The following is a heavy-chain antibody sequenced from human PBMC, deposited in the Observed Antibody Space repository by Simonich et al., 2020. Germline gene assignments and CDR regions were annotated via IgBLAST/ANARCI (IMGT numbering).Heavy chain of an antibody. D-gene: IGHD6-13*01. CDR2: IRAYNGNT. V-gene: IGHV1-18*01. Sequence: QVQLVQSGAEVKKPGASVKVSCKASGYTFTSYGISWVLQAPGQGLAWMGWIRAYNGNTNYAQKLPGRITMTTDTATSTAYMELRSLRSDDTAVYYCARDQGWRAAAATDYWGQGTLVTVSS. J-gene: IGHJ4*02. CDR3: ARDQGWRAAAATDY. CDR1: GYTFTSYG.